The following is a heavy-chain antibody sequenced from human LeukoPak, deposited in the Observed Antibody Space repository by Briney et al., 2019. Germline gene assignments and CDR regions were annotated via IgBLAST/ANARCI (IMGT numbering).Heavy chain of an antibody. CDR3: ARGGLTMVRGLYWYFDL. D-gene: IGHD3-10*01. CDR1: GGSISSYY. CDR2: IYYSGST. J-gene: IGHJ2*01. V-gene: IGHV4-59*08. Sequence: SETLSLTCTVSGGSISSYYWSWIRRPPGKGLEWIGYIYYSGSTNYNPSLKSRVTISVDTSKNQFSLKLSSVTAADTAVYYCARGGLTMVRGLYWYFDLWGRGSLVTVSS.